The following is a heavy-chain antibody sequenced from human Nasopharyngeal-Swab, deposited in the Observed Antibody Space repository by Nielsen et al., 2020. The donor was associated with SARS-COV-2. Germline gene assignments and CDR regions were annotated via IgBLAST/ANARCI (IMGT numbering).Heavy chain of an antibody. CDR3: ARDYDFSYYDMDV. V-gene: IGHV3-11*04. J-gene: IGHJ6*02. Sequence: GESLKISCAASGFTFSDYYMSWIRQAPGKGLEWVSYISSSGSTIYYADSVKGRFTISRDNAKNSLYLQMNSLRAEDTAVYYCARDYDFSYYDMDVWGQGTTVTVSS. CDR1: GFTFSDYY. CDR2: ISSSGSTI. D-gene: IGHD3-3*01.